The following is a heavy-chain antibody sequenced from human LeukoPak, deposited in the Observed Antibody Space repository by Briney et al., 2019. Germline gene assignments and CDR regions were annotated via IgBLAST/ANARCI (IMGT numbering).Heavy chain of an antibody. J-gene: IGHJ4*02. CDR2: INHSGST. V-gene: IGHV4-34*01. Sequence: PSETLSLTCAVYGGSFSVYYWSWIRQPPGKGLEWIGEINHSGSTNYNPSLKSRVTISVDTSKNQFSLKLSSVTAADTAVYYCAREGPYYDFWSGYYVVDYWGQGTLVTVSS. D-gene: IGHD3-3*01. CDR1: GGSFSVYY. CDR3: AREGPYYDFWSGYYVVDY.